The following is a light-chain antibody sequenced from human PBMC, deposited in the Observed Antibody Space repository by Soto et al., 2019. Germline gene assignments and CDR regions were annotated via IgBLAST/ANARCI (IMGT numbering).Light chain of an antibody. J-gene: IGKJ1*01. CDR1: LSLSVSY. Sequence: EIVLTQSPGTLSLSPGDTATLSCRASLSLSVSYIAWYQQKPGQAPRLLIYSTSTRAAGIPDRFTGRGSGTHFTLAISRLEPEDFDVYYCHQFGDSPQTFGQGTTVEV. V-gene: IGKV3-20*01. CDR2: STS. CDR3: HQFGDSPQT.